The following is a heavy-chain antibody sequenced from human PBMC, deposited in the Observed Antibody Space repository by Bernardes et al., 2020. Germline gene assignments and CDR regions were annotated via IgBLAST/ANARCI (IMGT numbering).Heavy chain of an antibody. CDR3: ARDRVNCGGDCGNDY. D-gene: IGHD2-21*02. CDR2: IIPIFGTA. J-gene: IGHJ4*02. V-gene: IGHV1-69*13. CDR1: GGTFSSYA. Sequence: SVKVSCKASGGTFSSYAISWVRQAPGQGLEWMGGIIPIFGTANYAQKFQGRVTITADESTSTAYMELSSLRSEDTAVYYCARDRVNCGGDCGNDYWGQGTLVTVSS.